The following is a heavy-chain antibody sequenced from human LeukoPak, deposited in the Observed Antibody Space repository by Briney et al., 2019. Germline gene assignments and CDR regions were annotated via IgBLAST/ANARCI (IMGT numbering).Heavy chain of an antibody. V-gene: IGHV3-48*01. Sequence: GGSLRLSCAASGFTFSTYSMNWVRQAPGKGLEWLSYISSSSSTTYYADSVKGRFTISRDNSKNTLYLQMNSLRTEDTAVYYCAKCGSYYDSSGYFVDYWGQGTLVTVSS. CDR3: AKCGSYYDSSGYFVDY. CDR2: ISSSSSTT. CDR1: GFTFSTYS. J-gene: IGHJ4*02. D-gene: IGHD3-22*01.